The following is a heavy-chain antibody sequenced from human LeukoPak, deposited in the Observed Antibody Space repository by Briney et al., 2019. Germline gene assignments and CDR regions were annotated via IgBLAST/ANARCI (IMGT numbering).Heavy chain of an antibody. V-gene: IGHV4-39*01. CDR3: ARRRVVARGYFDY. CDR1: GGSISSSGYY. CDR2: ISQSGTT. D-gene: IGHD2-15*01. J-gene: IGHJ4*02. Sequence: SETLSLTCTVSGGSISSSGYYWDWIRQPPGKGLEWIGSISQSGTTYYNPPLKSRVTIFVDTSKSQFSLKLNSVTAADTAVYYCARRRVVARGYFDYRGQGVLVTVSS.